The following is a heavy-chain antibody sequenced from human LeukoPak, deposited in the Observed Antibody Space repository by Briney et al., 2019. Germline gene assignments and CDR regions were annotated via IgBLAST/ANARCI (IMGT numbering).Heavy chain of an antibody. V-gene: IGHV5-51*01. CDR3: ARQGSKETGDDAFDI. D-gene: IGHD7-27*01. CDR2: IYPGDSDT. J-gene: IGHJ3*02. CDR1: GYSFTSYW. Sequence: GESLKISGKGSGYSFTSYWIGWVRQMPGKGLEWMGIIYPGDSDTRYSPSFQGQATISADKSISTAYLQWSSLKASDTAMYYCARQGSKETGDDAFDIWGQGTMVTVSS.